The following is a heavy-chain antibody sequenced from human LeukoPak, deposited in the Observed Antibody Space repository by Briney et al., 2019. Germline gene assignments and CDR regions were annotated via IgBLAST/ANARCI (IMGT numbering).Heavy chain of an antibody. D-gene: IGHD5-12*01. CDR3: TREVPHGYSGYDSRDY. CDR2: ISSSSSHT. CDR1: GFTFSTYS. J-gene: IGHJ4*02. V-gene: IGHV3-21*01. Sequence: GGSLRLSCAASGFTFSTYSMNWVRQAPGKGLEWASSISSSSSHTYYVDSVKGRFTISRDNTMDSLYLQMNSLRAEDTAVYYCTREVPHGYSGYDSRDYWGQGTLVTVSS.